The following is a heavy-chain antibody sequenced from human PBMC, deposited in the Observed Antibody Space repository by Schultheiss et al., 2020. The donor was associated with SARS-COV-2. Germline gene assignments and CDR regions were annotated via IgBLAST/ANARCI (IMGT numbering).Heavy chain of an antibody. V-gene: IGHV3-13*01. J-gene: IGHJ4*02. Sequence: GGSLRLSCAASGFTFSSYDIHWVRQAAGKGLEWVSAIGTTGDTFYPGSVKGRFTISRDNSKNTLYLQMNSLRAEDTAVYYCARDNYDSSGTTLGYWGQGTLVTVSS. CDR2: IGTTGDT. CDR1: GFTFSSYD. D-gene: IGHD3-22*01. CDR3: ARDNYDSSGTTLGY.